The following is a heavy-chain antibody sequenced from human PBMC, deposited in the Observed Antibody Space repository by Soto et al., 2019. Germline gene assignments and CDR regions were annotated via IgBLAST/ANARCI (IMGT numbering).Heavy chain of an antibody. V-gene: IGHV3-23*01. J-gene: IGHJ5*02. Sequence: PGGSLRLSCAASGFTFSIYAMSWVRQAPGKGLEWVSAISGSGGSTYYADSVKGRFTISRDNSKNTLYLQMNSLRAEDTAVYYCARDLRGTSWFDPWGQGTLVTVSS. CDR2: ISGSGGST. D-gene: IGHD1-1*01. CDR3: ARDLRGTSWFDP. CDR1: GFTFSIYA.